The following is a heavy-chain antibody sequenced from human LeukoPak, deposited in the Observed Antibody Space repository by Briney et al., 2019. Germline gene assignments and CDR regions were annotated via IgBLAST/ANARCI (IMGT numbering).Heavy chain of an antibody. D-gene: IGHD3-10*01. J-gene: IGHJ4*02. V-gene: IGHV3-30*02. CDR3: AKDRSPGNYPHY. CDR2: IRYDGSNK. Sequence: GGSLRLSCAASGFMFSSYGMHWVRQAPGKGLEWVAFIRYDGSNKYYADSVKGRFTISRDNSKNTLYLQMNSLRAEDTAVYYCAKDRSPGNYPHYWGQGTLVTVSS. CDR1: GFMFSSYG.